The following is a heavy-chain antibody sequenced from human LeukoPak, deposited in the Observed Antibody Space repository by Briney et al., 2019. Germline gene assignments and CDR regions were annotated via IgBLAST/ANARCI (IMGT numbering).Heavy chain of an antibody. J-gene: IGHJ5*02. CDR1: GGSISSGGYY. V-gene: IGHV4-61*08. Sequence: SETLSLTCTVSGGSISSGGYYWSWIRQHPGKGLEWIGYIYYSGSTYYNPSLKSRVTISVDTSKNQFSLKLSSVTAADTAVYYCARVLSYDFWSGYYTFDPWGQGTLVTVSS. CDR3: ARVLSYDFWSGYYTFDP. D-gene: IGHD3-3*01. CDR2: IYYSGST.